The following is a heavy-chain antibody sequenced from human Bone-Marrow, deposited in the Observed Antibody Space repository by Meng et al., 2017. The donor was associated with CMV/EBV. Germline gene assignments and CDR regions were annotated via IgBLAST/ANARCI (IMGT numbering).Heavy chain of an antibody. Sequence: SYWSWRRQPPGKGLAGIGEINHSGSNNYNPSLKSRVTISVDTSKNQFSLKLSSVTAADTAVYYCARGSTKGLIRFLEWLSFDYWGQGTLVTVSS. V-gene: IGHV4-34*01. J-gene: IGHJ4*02. CDR1: SY. CDR2: INHSGSN. CDR3: ARGSTKGLIRFLEWLSFDY. D-gene: IGHD3-3*01.